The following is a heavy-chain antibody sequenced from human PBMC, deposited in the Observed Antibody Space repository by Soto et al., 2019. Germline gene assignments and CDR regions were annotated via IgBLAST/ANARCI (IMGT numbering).Heavy chain of an antibody. CDR3: ARDRGGRDFWIGYPTGWFDP. CDR2: ISFDGSNK. D-gene: IGHD3-3*01. V-gene: IGHV3-30-3*01. Sequence: QVQVVESGGGVVQPGRSLRLSCAASGFTFSTNVMHWVRQAPGRGLEWVAVISFDGSNKYYADSVKGRFTISRDNSKNTLYLQMNSLRAEDTAVYYCARDRGGRDFWIGYPTGWFDPWGQGTLVTVSS. J-gene: IGHJ5*02. CDR1: GFTFSTNV.